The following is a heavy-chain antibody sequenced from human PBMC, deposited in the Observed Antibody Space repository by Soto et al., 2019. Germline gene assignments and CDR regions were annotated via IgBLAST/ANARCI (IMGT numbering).Heavy chain of an antibody. J-gene: IGHJ6*02. CDR3: AKAHPIVATIGGYYYGMDV. Sequence: PGGSLRLSCAASGFTFSSYAMSWVRQAPGKGLDWVSAISGSGGSTYYADSVKGRFTISRDNSKNTLYLQMNSLRAEDTAVYYCAKAHPIVATIGGYYYGMDVWGQGTTVTVSS. V-gene: IGHV3-23*01. CDR2: ISGSGGST. D-gene: IGHD5-12*01. CDR1: GFTFSSYA.